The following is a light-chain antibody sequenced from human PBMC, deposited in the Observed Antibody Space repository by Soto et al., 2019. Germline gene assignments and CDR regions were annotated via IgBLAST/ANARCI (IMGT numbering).Light chain of an antibody. J-gene: IGKJ4*01. CDR1: QTVGND. V-gene: IGKV3-11*01. CDR3: QQRSPCPFT. CDR2: DAS. Sequence: EIELTQSPATLSSSPGDRATLSCRASQTVGNDFAWYQVRPGQPPSLLIFDASTRPTGVPPRFSGSRSGSDFTLTISSLDPEDFAVYYCQQRSPCPFTFGGGTSVVIK.